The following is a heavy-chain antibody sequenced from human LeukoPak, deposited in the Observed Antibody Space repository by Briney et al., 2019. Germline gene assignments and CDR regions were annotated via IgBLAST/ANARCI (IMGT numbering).Heavy chain of an antibody. CDR3: ARGKIKHYYDSSGYYYYFDY. CDR2: INPNSGGT. Sequence: ASVKVSCKASGFTFTSSAVHWVRQAPGQGLEWMGWINPNSGGTNYAQKFQGRVTMTRDTSISTAYMELSRLRSDDTAVYYCARGKIKHYYDSSGYYYYFDYWGQGTLVTVSS. D-gene: IGHD3-22*01. CDR1: GFTFTSSA. V-gene: IGHV1-2*02. J-gene: IGHJ4*02.